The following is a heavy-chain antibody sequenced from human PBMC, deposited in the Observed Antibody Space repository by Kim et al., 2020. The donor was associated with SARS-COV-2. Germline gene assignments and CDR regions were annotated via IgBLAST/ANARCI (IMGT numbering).Heavy chain of an antibody. CDR3: AKDPITMVRGVKCGPDR. CDR2: ISCSGGST. J-gene: IGHJ5*02. Sequence: GGSLRLSCAASGFTFSSYAMSWVRQAPGKGLEWVSAISCSGGSTYYADSVKGRFTISRDNSKNTLYLQMNSLRAEDTAVYYCAKDPITMVRGVKCGPDRWGHGILVTVSS. D-gene: IGHD3-10*01. V-gene: IGHV3-23*01. CDR1: GFTFSSYA.